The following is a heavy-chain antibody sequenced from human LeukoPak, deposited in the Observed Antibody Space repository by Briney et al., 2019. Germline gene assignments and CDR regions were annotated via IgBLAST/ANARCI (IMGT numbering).Heavy chain of an antibody. CDR2: ISSTDNTI. J-gene: IGHJ6*03. Sequence: GGSLRLSCAASGFTFSDYYMSWIRQAPGKGLKWVSYISSTDNTIYYADSVRGRFTISRDNAKNSLYLQMNSLRAEDTAVYYCARSAVSDGYYYYYMDVWGEGTTVTVSS. V-gene: IGHV3-11*04. CDR3: ARSAVSDGYYYYYMDV. D-gene: IGHD3-10*01. CDR1: GFTFSDYY.